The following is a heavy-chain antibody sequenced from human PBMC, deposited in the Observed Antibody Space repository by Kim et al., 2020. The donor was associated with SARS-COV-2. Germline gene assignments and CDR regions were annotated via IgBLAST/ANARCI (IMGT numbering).Heavy chain of an antibody. V-gene: IGHV1-18*01. Sequence: ASVKVSCKASGYTFTSYGISWVRQAPGQGLEWMGWISAYNGNTNYAQKLQGRVTMTTDTSTSTAYLELRSLRSDDTAVYYCARVAGYGVPAAIRGYNWFDPWGQGTLVTVSS. J-gene: IGHJ5*02. CDR3: ARVAGYGVPAAIRGYNWFDP. CDR2: ISAYNGNT. D-gene: IGHD2-2*02. CDR1: GYTFTSYG.